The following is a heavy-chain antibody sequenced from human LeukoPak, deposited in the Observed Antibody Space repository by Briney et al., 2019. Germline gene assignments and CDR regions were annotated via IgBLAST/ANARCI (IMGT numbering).Heavy chain of an antibody. CDR3: ARVTRVTIFGVVIEDAFDI. V-gene: IGHV4-4*07. J-gene: IGHJ3*02. D-gene: IGHD3-3*01. Sequence: PSETLSLTCTVSGGSISSYYWSWIRQPAGKGLEWIGRIYTSGSTNYNPSLKSRVTMSVDTSKNQFSLKLSSVTAADTAVYYCARVTRVTIFGVVIEDAFDIWGQGTMVTVSS. CDR1: GGSISSYY. CDR2: IYTSGST.